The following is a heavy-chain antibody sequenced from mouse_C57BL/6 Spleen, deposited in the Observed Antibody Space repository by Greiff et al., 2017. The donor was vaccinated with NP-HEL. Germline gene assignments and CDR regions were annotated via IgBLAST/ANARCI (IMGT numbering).Heavy chain of an antibody. CDR1: GYTFTSYW. V-gene: IGHV1-72*01. Sequence: VQLQQPGAELVKPGASVKLSCKASGYTFTSYWMHWVKQRPGRGLEWIGRIDPNSGGTKYNEKFKSKATLTVDKPSSTAYMQLSSLTSEDSAVYDCGRGEMVTTDAMDYWGQGTSVTVSS. D-gene: IGHD2-2*01. J-gene: IGHJ4*01. CDR2: IDPNSGGT. CDR3: GRGEMVTTDAMDY.